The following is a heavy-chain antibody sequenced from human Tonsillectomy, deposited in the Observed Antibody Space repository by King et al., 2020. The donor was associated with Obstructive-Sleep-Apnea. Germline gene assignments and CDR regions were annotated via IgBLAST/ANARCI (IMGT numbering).Heavy chain of an antibody. CDR3: AREATIRPYEGAPPSAFDI. Sequence: QLQESGPGLVKPSETLSLTCTVSGGSISSYYWSWIRQPAGKGLEWIGRIYTSGSTNYNPSLKSRVTMSVDTSKNQFSLKLSSVTAADTAVYYCAREATIRPYEGAPPSAFDIWGQGTMVTVSS. D-gene: IGHD5-12*01. J-gene: IGHJ3*02. V-gene: IGHV4-4*07. CDR1: GGSISSYY. CDR2: IYTSGST.